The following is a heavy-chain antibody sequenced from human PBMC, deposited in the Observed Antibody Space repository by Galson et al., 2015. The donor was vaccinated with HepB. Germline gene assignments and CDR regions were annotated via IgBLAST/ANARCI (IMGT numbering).Heavy chain of an antibody. CDR3: AREGLLGIAVAGVGWYFDL. J-gene: IGHJ2*01. CDR1: GGTFSSYA. D-gene: IGHD6-19*01. Sequence: SVKVSCKASGGTFSSYAISWVRQAPGQGLERMGGIIPIFGTANYAQKFQGRVTITADESASTAYMELSSLRSEDTAVYYCAREGLLGIAVAGVGWYFDLWGRGTLVTVSS. V-gene: IGHV1-69*13. CDR2: IIPIFGTA.